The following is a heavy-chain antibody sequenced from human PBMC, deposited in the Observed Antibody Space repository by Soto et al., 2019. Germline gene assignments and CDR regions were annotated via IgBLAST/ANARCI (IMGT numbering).Heavy chain of an antibody. CDR1: GFSFSNYA. D-gene: IGHD3-22*01. J-gene: IGHJ4*02. CDR3: ARNSGYGYYDSTGIEN. Sequence: RRLSCAASGFSFSNYAMTWARRAPGKGLEWVSAIGGSGITYYADSVKGRITISRDNSRNTVYLQMNSLRAEDTAVYYCARNSGYGYYDSTGIENWGQGTQVTVSS. V-gene: IGHV3-23*01. CDR2: IGGSGIT.